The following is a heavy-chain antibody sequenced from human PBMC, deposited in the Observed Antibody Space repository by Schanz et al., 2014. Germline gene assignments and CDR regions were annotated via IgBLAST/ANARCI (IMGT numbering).Heavy chain of an antibody. Sequence: VQLVESGGGVVQPGRSLRLSCAASGFTFSSYAMSWVRQAPGKGLEWVSTISASGGSTYYADSVKGRFTISRDNSKNILDLQRKSLRAEDTAVYYCAREEGWGIAAAGPKHYYYGMDVWGQGTTVTVSS. J-gene: IGHJ6*02. CDR2: ISASGGST. CDR1: GFTFSSYA. D-gene: IGHD6-13*01. CDR3: AREEGWGIAAAGPKHYYYGMDV. V-gene: IGHV3-23*04.